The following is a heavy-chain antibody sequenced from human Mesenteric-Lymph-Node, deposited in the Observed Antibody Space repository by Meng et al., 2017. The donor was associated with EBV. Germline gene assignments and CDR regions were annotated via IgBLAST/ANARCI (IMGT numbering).Heavy chain of an antibody. J-gene: IGHJ4*02. CDR2: VYDSGII. V-gene: IGHV4-30-2*01. D-gene: IGHD5-12*01. Sequence: SVSALVAVSRPSAVTCACSGDSFRSVGYSWSWIRQPPGIGLGWIGYVYDSGIIYYHPSLKSRVTISVDRSKNKFSMKLNSVTAADTAVYYCASGYSAYDVPLYFDYWGQGALVTVSS. CDR1: GDSFRSVGYS. CDR3: ASGYSAYDVPLYFDY.